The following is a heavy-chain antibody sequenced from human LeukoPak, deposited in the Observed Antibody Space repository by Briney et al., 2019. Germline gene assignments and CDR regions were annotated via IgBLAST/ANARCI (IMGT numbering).Heavy chain of an antibody. CDR3: TRGEWFDP. J-gene: IGHJ5*02. V-gene: IGHV3-49*04. Sequence: PGGSLRFSCTASGFTFGDYAMSWVRQAPGKGLEWVGFIRSKAYGGTTEYAASVKGRFTISRDDSKSIAYLQMNSLKTEDTAVYYCTRGEWFDPWGQGTLVTVSS. CDR2: IRSKAYGGTT. D-gene: IGHD1-26*01. CDR1: GFTFGDYA.